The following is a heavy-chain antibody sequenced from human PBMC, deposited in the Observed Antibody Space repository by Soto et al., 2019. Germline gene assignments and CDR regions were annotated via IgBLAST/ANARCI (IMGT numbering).Heavy chain of an antibody. V-gene: IGHV1-69*02. J-gene: IGHJ4*02. CDR2: IIPLFGIT. CDR3: ATLYGGHCTTTPCYGEFDY. D-gene: IGHD2-8*01. Sequence: QVQLVQSGAEVKKPGSSVKVSCKASGGIFNRYSVSWVRQAPGQGLEWMGRIIPLFGITNYAQKFQGRVMITADKSTNTANMAVNDLQPEDTAFYNCATLYGGHCTTTPCYGEFDYWGQGTLVTVTS. CDR1: GGIFNRYS.